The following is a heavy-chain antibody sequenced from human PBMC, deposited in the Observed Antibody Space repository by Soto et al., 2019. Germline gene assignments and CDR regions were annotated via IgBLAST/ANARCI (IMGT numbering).Heavy chain of an antibody. V-gene: IGHV3-15*01. CDR2: IKSKTDGGTT. CDR3: TTWYYDSSCYYHDAFDI. Sequence: EVQLVESGGGLVKPGGSLRLSCAASGFTFSNAWMSWVRQAPGKGLEWVGRIKSKTDGGTTDYAAPVKGRFTIPRDDSKNTLYLQMNSLKTEDTAVYYCTTWYYDSSCYYHDAFDIWGQGTMVTVSS. J-gene: IGHJ3*02. D-gene: IGHD3-22*01. CDR1: GFTFSNAW.